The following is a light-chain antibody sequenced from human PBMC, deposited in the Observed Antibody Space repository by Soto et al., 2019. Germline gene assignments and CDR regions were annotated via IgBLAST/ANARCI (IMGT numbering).Light chain of an antibody. CDR1: NIGSKS. V-gene: IGLV3-21*04. J-gene: IGLJ3*02. Sequence: SYELTQSHSVSVAPGKTASITRGGNNIGSKSVHWYQQKPGQAPVLVIYSDSDRPSAIPERFSGSNSGKTATLTISRVEAGDEADYFCQVRDSGTDHVVFGGGTKLTVL. CDR2: SDS. CDR3: QVRDSGTDHVV.